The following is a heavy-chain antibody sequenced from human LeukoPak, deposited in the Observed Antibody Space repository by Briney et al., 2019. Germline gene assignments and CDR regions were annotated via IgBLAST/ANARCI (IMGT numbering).Heavy chain of an antibody. CDR3: ARDSYYDILTGYYNPSYNWFDP. D-gene: IGHD3-9*01. Sequence: ASVKVSCKASGYTFTSYYMHWVRQAPGQGLEWMGWISAYNGNTNYAQKLQGRVTMTTDTSTSTAYMELRSLRSDDTAVYYCARDSYYDILTGYYNPSYNWFDPWGQGTLVTVSS. CDR1: GYTFTSYY. V-gene: IGHV1-18*04. CDR2: ISAYNGNT. J-gene: IGHJ5*02.